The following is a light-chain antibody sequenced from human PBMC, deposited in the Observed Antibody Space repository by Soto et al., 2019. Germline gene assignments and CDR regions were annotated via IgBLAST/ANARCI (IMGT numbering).Light chain of an antibody. J-gene: IGKJ1*01. CDR2: ATS. V-gene: IGKV1-39*01. CDR1: QNIRSY. CDR3: LQGYSSRRT. Sequence: DIQMTQSPSSLSASVGDRVTITCRASQNIRSYLSWYQQKPGKAPQLLIYATSSLQTGVPSRFSASGSGTDFSLVSSDLQPEDSATYYCLQGYSSRRTSGRGTKVEI.